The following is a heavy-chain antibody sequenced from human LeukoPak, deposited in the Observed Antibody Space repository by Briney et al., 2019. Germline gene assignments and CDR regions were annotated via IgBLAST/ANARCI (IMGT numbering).Heavy chain of an antibody. CDR2: VYSGGST. V-gene: IGHV3-53*01. CDR3: ASAREYCGSAECYEYFQH. D-gene: IGHD2-21*01. J-gene: IGHJ1*01. CDR1: GLTVRTNC. Sequence: PGGSLRLSCAGSGLTVRTNCMSWVLRSPGKGLDGVSVVYSGGSTYYADSVNGRFTISRDNSWNTLFLQMNSLRAEDTALYYCASAREYCGSAECYEYFQHWGQGTLVTVSS.